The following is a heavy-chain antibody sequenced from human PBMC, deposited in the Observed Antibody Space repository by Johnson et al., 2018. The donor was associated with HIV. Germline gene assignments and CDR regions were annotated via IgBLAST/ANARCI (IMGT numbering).Heavy chain of an antibody. CDR1: GFTFSTYG. CDR3: ARDDSSSNGRAFDI. Sequence: QVQLMESGGGVVQPGRSLRLSCAASGFTFSTYGMHWVRQALGKGLEWVSGISSGGSIIYYTDSVKGRFTISRDNAKNSLYLQMGSLRAEDMAVYYCARDDSSSNGRAFDIWGQGTMVTVSS. J-gene: IGHJ3*02. V-gene: IGHV3-NL1*01. CDR2: ISSGGSII. D-gene: IGHD6-6*01.